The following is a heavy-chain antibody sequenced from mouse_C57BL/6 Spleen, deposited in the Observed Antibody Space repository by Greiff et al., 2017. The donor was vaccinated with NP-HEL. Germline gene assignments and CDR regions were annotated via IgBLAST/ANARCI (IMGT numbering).Heavy chain of an antibody. CDR1: GFTFSSYG. CDR2: ISSGGSYT. Sequence: VQLKESGGDLVKPGGSLKLSCAASGFTFSSYGMSWVRQTPDKRLEWVATISSGGSYTYYPDSVKGRFTISRDNAKNTLYLQMSSLKSEDTAMYYCARHNGFDYWGQGTTLTVSS. V-gene: IGHV5-6*01. J-gene: IGHJ2*01. D-gene: IGHD1-1*02. CDR3: ARHNGFDY.